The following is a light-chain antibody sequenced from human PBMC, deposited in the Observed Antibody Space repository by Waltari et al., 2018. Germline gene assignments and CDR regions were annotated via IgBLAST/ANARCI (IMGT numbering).Light chain of an antibody. Sequence: QSALPQPASVSGSPGQSITISCTGPSSDVGGYNYVSVYQQHPGKAPKLMFFDVSNRPAGVSNRFSSSKSSNAASLTISGLQAEDEADYYCSSYISSITLELFGGGTSLTVL. J-gene: IGLJ2*01. CDR1: SSDVGGYNY. CDR2: DVS. V-gene: IGLV2-14*03. CDR3: SSYISSITLEL.